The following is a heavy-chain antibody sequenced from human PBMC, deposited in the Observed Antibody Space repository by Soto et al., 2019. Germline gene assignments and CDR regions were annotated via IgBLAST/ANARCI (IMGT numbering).Heavy chain of an antibody. V-gene: IGHV4-34*01. CDR1: GGSFSGYY. CDR2: INHSGST. J-gene: IGHJ4*02. Sequence: SETLSLTCAVYGGSFSGYYWSWIRQPPGKGLEWIGEINHSGSTNYNPSLKSRVTISVDTSKNQFSLKLSSVTAADTAVYYCARVPYSSSWYQIYYFDYWGQGTLVTVSS. CDR3: ARVPYSSSWYQIYYFDY. D-gene: IGHD6-13*01.